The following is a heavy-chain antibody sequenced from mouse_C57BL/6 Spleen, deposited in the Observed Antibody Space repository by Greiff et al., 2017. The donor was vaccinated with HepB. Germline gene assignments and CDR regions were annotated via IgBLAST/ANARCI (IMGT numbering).Heavy chain of an antibody. V-gene: IGHV6-3*01. D-gene: IGHD1-1*01. CDR1: GFTFSNYW. J-gene: IGHJ3*01. CDR2: IRLKSDNYAT. Sequence: EVKVEESGGGLVQPGGSMKLSCVASGFTFSNYWMNWVRQSPEKGLEWVAQIRLKSDNYATHYAESVKGRFTISRDDSKSSVYLQMNNLRAEDTGIYYCTPSYYGSSYTWFAYWGQGTLVTVSA. CDR3: TPSYYGSSYTWFAY.